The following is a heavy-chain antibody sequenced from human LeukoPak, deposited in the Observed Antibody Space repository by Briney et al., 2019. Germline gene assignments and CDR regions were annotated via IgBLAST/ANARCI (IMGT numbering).Heavy chain of an antibody. CDR1: GFTFNTYG. V-gene: IGHV3-33*03. Sequence: GGSLRLSCAASGFTFNTYGMHWVRQAPGKGLEWVAVIWYDGSDKYYADSVKGRFTISRDNAKNSLYLQMNSLRAEDTAVYYCASQFWWAAVAGTALDYWGQGTLVTVSS. D-gene: IGHD6-19*01. CDR2: IWYDGSDK. J-gene: IGHJ4*02. CDR3: ASQFWWAAVAGTALDY.